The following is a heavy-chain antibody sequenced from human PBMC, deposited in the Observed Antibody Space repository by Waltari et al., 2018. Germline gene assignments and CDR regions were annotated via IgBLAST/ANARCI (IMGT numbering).Heavy chain of an antibody. Sequence: QVQLQQWGAGLLKPSETLSLTCAVYGGSFSGYYWSWIRQPPGKGLEWIGEINHSGSTNYNPSLKSRVTISVDTSKNQFSLKLSSVTAADTAVYYCARVYCSGGSCYSAFGYWGQGTLVTVSS. CDR3: ARVYCSGGSCYSAFGY. CDR1: GGSFSGYY. J-gene: IGHJ4*02. V-gene: IGHV4-34*01. D-gene: IGHD2-15*01. CDR2: INHSGST.